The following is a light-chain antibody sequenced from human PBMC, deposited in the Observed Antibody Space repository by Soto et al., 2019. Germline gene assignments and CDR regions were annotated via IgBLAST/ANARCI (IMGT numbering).Light chain of an antibody. Sequence: EIMMAQKRATLCGAREESRSRWWRDSQSVAGNLAWYQQKPGQPPRLLIYGVSTRATGVPARFIGSGSGTAFTLSISSLEPEPFAVYLCQQYGSSGTFGQGTKV. CDR2: GVS. J-gene: IGKJ1*01. CDR1: QSVAGN. CDR3: QQYGSSGT. V-gene: IGKV3-15*01.